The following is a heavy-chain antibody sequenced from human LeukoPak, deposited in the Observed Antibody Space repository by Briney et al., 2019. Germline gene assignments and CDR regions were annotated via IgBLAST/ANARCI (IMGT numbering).Heavy chain of an antibody. Sequence: GGSLRLSCAASGFTFDDYGMSWVRQAPGKGLEWVSGINWNGGSTGYADSVKGRFTISRDNAKNSLYLQMNSLRAEDTALYYCARGPIAAAGRYYFDYWGQGTLVTVSS. CDR3: ARGPIAAAGRYYFDY. D-gene: IGHD6-13*01. CDR2: INWNGGST. CDR1: GFTFDDYG. V-gene: IGHV3-20*04. J-gene: IGHJ4*02.